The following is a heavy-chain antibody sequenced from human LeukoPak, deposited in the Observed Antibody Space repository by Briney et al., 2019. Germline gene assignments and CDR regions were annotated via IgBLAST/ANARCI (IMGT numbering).Heavy chain of an antibody. Sequence: SETLSLTCTVSGGSISSYYWSWIRQPAGKGLEWIGRIYTSGSTNYNPSLKSRFTMSVDTSKNQFSPKLSSVTAADTAVYYCARVPDSSSWYPSGWFDPWGQGTLVTVSS. V-gene: IGHV4-4*07. CDR3: ARVPDSSSWYPSGWFDP. D-gene: IGHD6-13*01. CDR2: IYTSGST. J-gene: IGHJ5*02. CDR1: GGSISSYY.